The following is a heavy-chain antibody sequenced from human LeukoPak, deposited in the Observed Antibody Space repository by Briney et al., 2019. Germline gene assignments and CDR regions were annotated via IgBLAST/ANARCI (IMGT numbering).Heavy chain of an antibody. CDR2: IYHSGST. CDR3: ARGFGAVADPYYYYGMDV. Sequence: PSGTLSLTCAVSGGSISSSNWWSWVRQPPGKGLEWIGEIYHSGSTNYNPSLKSRVTISVDKSKNQFSLKLSSVTAADTAVYYCARGFGAVADPYYYYGMDVWGQGTTVTVSS. J-gene: IGHJ6*02. D-gene: IGHD6-19*01. CDR1: GGSISSSNW. V-gene: IGHV4-4*02.